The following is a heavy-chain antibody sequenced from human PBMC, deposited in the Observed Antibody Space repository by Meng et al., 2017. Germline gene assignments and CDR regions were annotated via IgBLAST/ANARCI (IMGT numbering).Heavy chain of an antibody. J-gene: IGHJ4*02. CDR2: IVVGSGNT. CDR3: AADPTYYYDSSGYQPSDY. Sequence: SVKVSCKASGFTFTSSAVQWVRQARGQRLEWIGWIVVGSGNTNYAQKLQERVTITRDMSTSTAYMELSSLRSEDTAVYYCAADPTYYYDSSGYQPSDYWGQGTLVTVSS. CDR1: GFTFTSSA. V-gene: IGHV1-58*01. D-gene: IGHD3-22*01.